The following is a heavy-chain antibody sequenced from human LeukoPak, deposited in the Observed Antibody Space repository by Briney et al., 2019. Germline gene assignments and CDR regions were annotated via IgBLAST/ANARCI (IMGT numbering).Heavy chain of an antibody. Sequence: GGSLRLSCAASGFTLSSYAMSWVRQAPGKGLGWASAISGSGGSTYYADSVKGRFTISRDNSKNTLYLQMNSLRAEDTAVYYCARWLLAAAAIDYWGQGTLVTVSS. J-gene: IGHJ4*02. CDR1: GFTLSSYA. CDR2: ISGSGGST. V-gene: IGHV3-23*01. D-gene: IGHD4-23*01. CDR3: ARWLLAAAAIDY.